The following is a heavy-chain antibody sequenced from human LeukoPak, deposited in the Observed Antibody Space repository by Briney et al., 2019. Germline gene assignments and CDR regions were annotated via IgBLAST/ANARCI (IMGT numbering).Heavy chain of an antibody. D-gene: IGHD3-10*01. CDR3: AGHCSSLLWFGELCN. CDR2: IYYSGST. CDR1: GGSISSSSYY. J-gene: IGHJ4*02. Sequence: SETLSLTCTVSGGSISSSSYYWGWIRQPPGKGLEWIGSIYYSGSTYYNPSLKSRVTISVDTSKNQFSLKLSSVTAADTAVYYCAGHCSSLLWFGELCNWGQGTLVTVSS. V-gene: IGHV4-39*01.